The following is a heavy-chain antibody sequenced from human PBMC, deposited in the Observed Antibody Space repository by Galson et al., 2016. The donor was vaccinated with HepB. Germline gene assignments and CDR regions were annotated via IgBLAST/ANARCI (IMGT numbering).Heavy chain of an antibody. CDR3: ARVMGEGSLDY. Sequence: TLSLTCTVSGGSINSGGYYWSWIRQHPGKGLEWIGYIYYSGSTYKNPSLKSRVSMSVDTSKNQFSLKLTSVTAADTAVYYCARVMGEGSLDYWGQGTLVTVSS. CDR2: IYYSGST. D-gene: IGHD3-16*01. J-gene: IGHJ4*02. V-gene: IGHV4-31*03. CDR1: GGSINSGGYY.